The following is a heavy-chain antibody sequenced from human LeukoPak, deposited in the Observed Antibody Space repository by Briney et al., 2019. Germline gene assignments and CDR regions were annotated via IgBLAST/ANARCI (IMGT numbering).Heavy chain of an antibody. CDR3: ARERRYEPYNWFDP. J-gene: IGHJ5*02. CDR1: GGTFSSYA. Sequence: SVKVSCKASGGTFSSYATSWVRQAPGQGLEWMGRITPILGIANYAQKFQGRVTITADKSTSTAYMELSSLRSEDTAVYYCARERRYEPYNWFDPWGQGTLVSVSS. CDR2: ITPILGIA. D-gene: IGHD3-3*01. V-gene: IGHV1-69*04.